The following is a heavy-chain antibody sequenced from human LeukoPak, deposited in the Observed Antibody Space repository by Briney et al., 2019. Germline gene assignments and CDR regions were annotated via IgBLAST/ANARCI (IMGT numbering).Heavy chain of an antibody. CDR2: ISYDGSNK. Sequence: GRSLRLSCAASGFTFSSYGMHWVRQAPGKGLEGGAVISYDGSNKYYADSVKGRFTISRDNSKNTLYLQMNSLRAEDTAVYYCAKAAYDCSSTSCYGPGGFDPWGQGTLVTVSS. V-gene: IGHV3-30*18. D-gene: IGHD2-2*01. J-gene: IGHJ5*02. CDR1: GFTFSSYG. CDR3: AKAAYDCSSTSCYGPGGFDP.